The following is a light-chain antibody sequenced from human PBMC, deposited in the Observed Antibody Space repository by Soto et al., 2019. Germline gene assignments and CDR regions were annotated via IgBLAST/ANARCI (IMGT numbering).Light chain of an antibody. CDR1: QSISSW. CDR2: DAS. Sequence: DIQMAQSPSSRSASVGDRVTITCRASQSISSWLAWYQQKPGKAPKLLIYDASSLESGVPSRFSGSGSGTEFTLTISSLQPDDFATYYCQQYNSYSRFGQGTKVDIK. V-gene: IGKV1-5*01. J-gene: IGKJ1*01. CDR3: QQYNSYSR.